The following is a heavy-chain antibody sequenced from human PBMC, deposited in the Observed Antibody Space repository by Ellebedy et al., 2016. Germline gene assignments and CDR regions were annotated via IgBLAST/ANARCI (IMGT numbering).Heavy chain of an antibody. D-gene: IGHD3-22*01. Sequence: SETLSLTXTAPGGPISGYYWSWIRQPPGKGLEWIGYIYYNGNTNYNPSLKSRVIISVDTSREQFSLRLSSVTAADTAVYYCARVVSRGPSFDFWGQGTLVTVSS. CDR2: IYYNGNT. J-gene: IGHJ4*02. V-gene: IGHV4-59*01. CDR3: ARVVSRGPSFDF. CDR1: GGPISGYY.